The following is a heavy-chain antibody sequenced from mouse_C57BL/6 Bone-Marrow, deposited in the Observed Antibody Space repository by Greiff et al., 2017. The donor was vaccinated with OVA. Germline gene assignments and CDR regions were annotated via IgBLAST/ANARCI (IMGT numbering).Heavy chain of an antibody. CDR2: IYPGSGST. CDR1: GYTFTSYW. V-gene: IGHV1-55*01. J-gene: IGHJ2*01. D-gene: IGHD2-3*01. Sequence: QVQLQQSGAELVKPGASVKMSCKASGYTFTSYWITWVKQRPGQGLEWIGDIYPGSGSTNYNEKFKSKATLTVDTSSSTAYMQLSSLTSEDSAVYYCERWLLRGSYCDYWGQGTTLTVSS. CDR3: ERWLLRGSYCDY.